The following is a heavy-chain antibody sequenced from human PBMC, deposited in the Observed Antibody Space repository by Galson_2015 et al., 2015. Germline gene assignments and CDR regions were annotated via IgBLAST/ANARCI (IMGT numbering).Heavy chain of an antibody. CDR2: IDWEDDK. J-gene: IGHJ6*03. CDR3: ARTNYESSAHISLNYYYYFMDV. Sequence: PALVKPTQTLTLTCSFSGFSLDTREMSVAWVRQPPGKALEWLARIDWEDDKYYSPSLKTRLTISKDTSKSQVVLTMTDMDPVDTATYYCARTNYESSAHISLNYYYYFMDVWGKGTRVTVSS. CDR1: GFSLDTREMS. D-gene: IGHD3-22*01. V-gene: IGHV2-70*18.